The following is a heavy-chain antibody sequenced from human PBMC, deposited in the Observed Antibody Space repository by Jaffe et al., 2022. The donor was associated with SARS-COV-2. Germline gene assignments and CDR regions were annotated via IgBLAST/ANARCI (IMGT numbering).Heavy chain of an antibody. J-gene: IGHJ3*02. Sequence: QVQLQESGPGLVKPSQTLSLTCTVSGGSISSGSYYWSWIRQPAGKGLEWIGRIYTSGSTNYNPSLKSRVTISVDTSKNQFSLKLSSVTAADTAVYYCAREDGRPNLFSSIAARPFAFDIWGQGTMVTVSS. D-gene: IGHD6-6*01. CDR1: GGSISSGSYY. CDR3: AREDGRPNLFSSIAARPFAFDI. V-gene: IGHV4-61*02. CDR2: IYTSGST.